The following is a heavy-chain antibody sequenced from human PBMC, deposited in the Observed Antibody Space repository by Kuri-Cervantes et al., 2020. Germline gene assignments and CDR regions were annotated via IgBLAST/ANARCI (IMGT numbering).Heavy chain of an antibody. J-gene: IGHJ5*02. CDR1: GGSISSSSYY. Sequence: ESLKISCTVSGGSISSSSYYWGWIRQPPGKGLEWIGYIYYSGSTNYNPSLRSRVTISIDTSKNQFSLKLSSVTAADTAVYYCARDILEGFSRANWFDPWGQGTLVTVSS. V-gene: IGHV4-61*01. CDR2: IYYSGST. CDR3: ARDILEGFSRANWFDP. D-gene: IGHD3-3*01.